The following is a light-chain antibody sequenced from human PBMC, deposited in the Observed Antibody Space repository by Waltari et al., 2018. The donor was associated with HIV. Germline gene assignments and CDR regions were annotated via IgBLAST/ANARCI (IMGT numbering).Light chain of an antibody. CDR1: SSHIGNNF. J-gene: IGLJ2*01. CDR3: GTWDNSLKTVV. V-gene: IGLV1-51*01. CDR2: DNN. Sequence: QSVLTQPPSVSAAPGQTVSISCSRFSSHIGNNFVSWYHQLPGKAPKLLIFDNNKRPSGIPDRVSASKSGTSATLAITGLQTGDEGDYYCGTWDNSLKTVVFGGGTKVTVL.